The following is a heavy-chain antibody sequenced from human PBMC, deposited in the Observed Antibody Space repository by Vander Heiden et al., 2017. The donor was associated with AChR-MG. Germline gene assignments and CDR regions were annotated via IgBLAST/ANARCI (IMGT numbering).Heavy chain of an antibody. Sequence: ELQLVESGGGLVKPGGFVRLSCAASGFTLSTYRIHWVRQAPGKGLVCVSRINSDGSRTSYADSVKGRFTISRDNAKNTLYLQLNSLRAEDTAVYYCARSYGDYLYFFDYWCQGPLVTVSS. CDR1: GFTLSTYR. CDR2: INSDGSRT. V-gene: IGHV3-74*01. J-gene: IGHJ4*02. CDR3: ARSYGDYLYFFDY. D-gene: IGHD4-17*01.